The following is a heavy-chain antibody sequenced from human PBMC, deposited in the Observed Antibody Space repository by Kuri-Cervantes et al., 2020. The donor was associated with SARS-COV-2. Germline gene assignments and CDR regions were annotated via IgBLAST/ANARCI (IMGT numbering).Heavy chain of an antibody. CDR1: GGSLTDYS. CDR2: IIPIFGTA. V-gene: IGHV1-69*13. Sequence: SVKVSCKASGGSLTDYSISWVRQAPGQGLEWMGVIIPIFGTANYAQKFQGRVTITADESTSTAYMELSSLRSEDTAVYYCAWTRYSNLYYYYGMDVWGQGTTVTVSS. D-gene: IGHD4-11*01. J-gene: IGHJ6*02. CDR3: AWTRYSNLYYYYGMDV.